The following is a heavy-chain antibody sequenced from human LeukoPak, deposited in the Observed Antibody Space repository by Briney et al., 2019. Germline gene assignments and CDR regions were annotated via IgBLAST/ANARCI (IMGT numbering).Heavy chain of an antibody. CDR1: GFMFSRYG. CDR2: IWYDGSNK. CDR3: ARDSSTTVTGAFDI. D-gene: IGHD4-17*01. Sequence: GGSLRLSCGASGFMFSRYGMHWVRQAPGKGLEWVAIIWYDGSNKYYADSVKGRFTISRDNSKNTLYLQMNSLRAEDTAVYYCARDSSTTVTGAFDIWGQGTMVTVSS. J-gene: IGHJ3*02. V-gene: IGHV3-33*01.